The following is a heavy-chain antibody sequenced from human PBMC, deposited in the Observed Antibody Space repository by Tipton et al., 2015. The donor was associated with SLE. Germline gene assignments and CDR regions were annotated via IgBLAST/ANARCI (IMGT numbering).Heavy chain of an antibody. CDR3: AKGYCNGGSCYSPDYYYYYDMDV. D-gene: IGHD2-15*01. CDR1: GFTFSNYA. Sequence: SLRLSCSASGFTFSNYAIHWCRRAPGKGLEWVAIISYDGGDDYADSVKGRFTISRDNAKKTLYLQMNSLRAEDTALYYCAKGYCNGGSCYSPDYYYYYDMDVWGQGTTVTVSS. V-gene: IGHV3-30*04. J-gene: IGHJ6*02. CDR2: ISYDGGD.